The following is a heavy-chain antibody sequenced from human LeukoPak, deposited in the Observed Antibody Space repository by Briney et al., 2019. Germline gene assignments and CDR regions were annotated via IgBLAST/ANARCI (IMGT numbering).Heavy chain of an antibody. CDR2: IYHSGST. J-gene: IGHJ4*02. CDR1: GGSISSSNW. V-gene: IGHV4-4*02. D-gene: IGHD3-22*01. Sequence: PSGTLSLTCAVSGGSISSSNWWSWVRQPPGKGLEWIGEIYHSGSTNYNPSLKSRVTISVDKSKNQFSLKLSSVTAADTAVYYCARGPYYYDSSGHFDYWGQGTLVTVSS. CDR3: ARGPYYYDSSGHFDY.